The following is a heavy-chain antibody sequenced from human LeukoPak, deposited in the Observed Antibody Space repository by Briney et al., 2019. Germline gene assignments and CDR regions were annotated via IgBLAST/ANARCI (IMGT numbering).Heavy chain of an antibody. CDR2: ITNKPKSYNT. D-gene: IGHD3-3*01. V-gene: IGHV3-72*01. J-gene: IGHJ4*02. CDR3: ARGFHYDFWSGSYYFDY. Sequence: PGGSLRLSCAASGFIFSDHYVDWVRQAPGKGLEWVGRITNKPKSYNTEYAASVKGRFTISRDDSKNSLYLQMNSLKTEDTAVYYCARGFHYDFWSGSYYFDYWGQGTLVTVSS. CDR1: GFIFSDHY.